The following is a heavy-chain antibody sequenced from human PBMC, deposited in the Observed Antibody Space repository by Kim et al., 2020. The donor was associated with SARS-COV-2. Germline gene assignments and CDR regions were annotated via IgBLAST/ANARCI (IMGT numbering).Heavy chain of an antibody. J-gene: IGHJ5*02. D-gene: IGHD2-15*01. Sequence: SGPTLVNPTQTLTLTCTFSGFSLSTSGVGVGWIRQPPGTALEWLALIYWDDDKRYSPSLKSRLTITKDTSKNQVVLTMTNMDPVDTATYYCAHRRSCSGGSCYPEFGGFDPWGQGTLVTVSS. CDR1: GFSLSTSGVG. V-gene: IGHV2-5*02. CDR2: IYWDDDK. CDR3: AHRRSCSGGSCYPEFGGFDP.